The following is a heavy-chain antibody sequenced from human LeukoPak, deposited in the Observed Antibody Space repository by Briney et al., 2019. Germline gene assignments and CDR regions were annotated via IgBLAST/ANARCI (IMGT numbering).Heavy chain of an antibody. D-gene: IGHD3-10*01. V-gene: IGHV4-59*01. CDR2: ISYSGST. J-gene: IGHJ4*02. CDR3: ARDGFRGDY. Sequence: SETLSPTCTVSGGSINSYYWSWIRQPPGKGLEWIGYISYSGSTNYNPSLKSRVTISVDTSKNQFFLKLSSVTAADTAVYYCARDGFRGDYWGQGTLVTVSS. CDR1: GGSINSYY.